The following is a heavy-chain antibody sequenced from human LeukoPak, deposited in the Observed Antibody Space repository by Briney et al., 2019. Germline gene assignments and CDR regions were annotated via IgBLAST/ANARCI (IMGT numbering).Heavy chain of an antibody. CDR1: GFTFSTYV. V-gene: IGHV3-23*01. J-gene: IGHJ4*02. D-gene: IGHD2-15*01. CDR3: AREGGD. Sequence: GGSLRLSCAVSGFTFSTYVMSWVRQAPGKGLEWVSSISGSGTTTYYADSVKGRFTISRDNAKNSLYLQMNSLRAEDTAVYYCAREGGDWGQGTLVTVSS. CDR2: ISGSGTTT.